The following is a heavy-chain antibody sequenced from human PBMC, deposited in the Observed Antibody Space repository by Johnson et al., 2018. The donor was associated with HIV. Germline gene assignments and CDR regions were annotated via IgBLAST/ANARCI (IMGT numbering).Heavy chain of an antibody. Sequence: QVQLVESGGGVVQPGRSLTLSCTPSGFTFTTYIMHWVRQAPGKGLEWVAFISYDGNDRNYADFVKGRFTISRDNSKNTLYLQMNSLRAEDTAVYYCAKVVGSGATGDAFDIWGQGTMVTVSS. D-gene: IGHD1-26*01. CDR3: AKVVGSGATGDAFDI. J-gene: IGHJ3*02. CDR2: ISYDGNDR. V-gene: IGHV3-30*04. CDR1: GFTFTTYI.